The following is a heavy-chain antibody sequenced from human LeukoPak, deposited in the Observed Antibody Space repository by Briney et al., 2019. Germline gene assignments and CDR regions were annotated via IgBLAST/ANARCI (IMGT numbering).Heavy chain of an antibody. CDR3: ARVPRERQVVVVTLGYFDY. V-gene: IGHV4-31*03. CDR1: GGSISSGGYY. Sequence: SETLSLTCTVSGGSISSGGYYWSWIRQHPGKGLEWIGYIYYSGSTYYNPSLKSRVTISVDTSKNQFSLKLSSVTAADTAVYYCARVPRERQVVVVTLGYFDYWGQGTLVTVSS. J-gene: IGHJ4*02. D-gene: IGHD3-22*01. CDR2: IYYSGST.